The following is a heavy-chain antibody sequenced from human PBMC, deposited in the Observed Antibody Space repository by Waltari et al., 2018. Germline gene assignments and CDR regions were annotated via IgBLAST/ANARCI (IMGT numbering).Heavy chain of an antibody. CDR2: KNLDGIEK. V-gene: IGHV3-7*01. D-gene: IGHD3-10*01. CDR3: ARDRDAADY. CDR1: GFIFSKYW. Sequence: EVQLEESGGGLVQPGGSLTVSCAASGFIFSKYWMSWVRQAPGKGLEFVANKNLDGIEKYYLDSGKGRFTISRDNAKKSLYLQMNSLGAEDTAVYYCARDRDAADYWGQGTRVTVSS. J-gene: IGHJ4*02.